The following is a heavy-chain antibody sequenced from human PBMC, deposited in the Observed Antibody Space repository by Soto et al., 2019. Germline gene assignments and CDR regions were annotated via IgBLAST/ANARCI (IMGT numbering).Heavy chain of an antibody. CDR2: IYYSGST. CDR3: ARVPRYFDWLLDLTGGNWFDP. CDR1: VGSISSGGYY. V-gene: IGHV4-31*03. Sequence: SETLSLTCTVSVGSISSGGYYWSWIRQHPGKGLEWIGYIYYSGSTYYNPSLKSRVTISVDTSKNQFSLKLSSVTAADTAVYYCARVPRYFDWLLDLTGGNWFDPWGQGTLVTVSS. D-gene: IGHD3-9*01. J-gene: IGHJ5*02.